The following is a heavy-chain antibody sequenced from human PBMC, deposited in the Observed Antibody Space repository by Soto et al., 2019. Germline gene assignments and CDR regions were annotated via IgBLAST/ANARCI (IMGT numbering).Heavy chain of an antibody. CDR1: GGTFSSYA. CDR2: IIPIFGTA. CDR3: ASEDGVAGTWDY. V-gene: IGHV1-69*13. Sequence: ASVKVPCKASGGTFSSYAISWVRQAPGQGLEWMGGIIPIFGTANYAQKFQGRVTITADESTSTAYMELSSLRSEDTAVYYCASEDGVAGTWDYWGQGTLVTVSS. D-gene: IGHD6-19*01. J-gene: IGHJ4*02.